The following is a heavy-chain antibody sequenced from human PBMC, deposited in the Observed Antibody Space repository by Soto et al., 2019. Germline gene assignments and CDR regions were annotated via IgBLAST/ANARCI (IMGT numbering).Heavy chain of an antibody. V-gene: IGHV3-48*02. CDR2: IRASTLTT. CDR1: GFPFSTYS. J-gene: IGHJ4*02. Sequence: EVELVESGGGLVQPGGSLRLSCAASGFPFSTYSMSWVRQAPGKGLEWISYIRASTLTTFYADSVKGRFTISRDTAQNSLYLQMNSLRDEDTAVYYCARAPQLVAPAATGFDSWGQGTLVTVSS. CDR3: ARAPQLVAPAATGFDS. D-gene: IGHD2-2*01.